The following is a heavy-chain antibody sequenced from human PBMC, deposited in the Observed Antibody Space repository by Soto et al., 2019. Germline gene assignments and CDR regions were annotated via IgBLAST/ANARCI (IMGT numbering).Heavy chain of an antibody. V-gene: IGHV4-34*11. CDR3: ARGWDVKYFDH. CDR2: IFSSGRT. D-gene: IGHD1-26*01. Sequence: PSETLSLTCAVYGGSFSGYYWSWIRQPPGKGLEWIGHIFSSGRTSYNPSLKSRLSMSIDMSKNLFSLNLSSVTAADTAVYYCARGWDVKYFDHWGQGTLVTVSS. J-gene: IGHJ4*02. CDR1: GGSFSGYY.